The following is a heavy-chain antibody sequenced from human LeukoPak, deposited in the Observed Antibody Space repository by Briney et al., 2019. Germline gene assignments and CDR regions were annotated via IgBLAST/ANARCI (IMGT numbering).Heavy chain of an antibody. D-gene: IGHD3-10*01. CDR3: ATAGGYYGSGSYHYFVY. Sequence: GASVKVSCKASGYTFTRFYMHWVRQAPGQGLEGVGIIDPSGGSTTYAQKFQGRVTMTRDTSTSTVYMELSSLRSDDTAVYYCATAGGYYGSGSYHYFVYWGQGHLGNVSS. V-gene: IGHV1-46*01. J-gene: IGHJ4*02. CDR1: GYTFTRFY. CDR2: IDPSGGST.